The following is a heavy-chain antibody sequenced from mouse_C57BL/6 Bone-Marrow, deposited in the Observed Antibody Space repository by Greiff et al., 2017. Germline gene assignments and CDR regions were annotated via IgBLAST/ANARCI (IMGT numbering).Heavy chain of an antibody. J-gene: IGHJ3*01. D-gene: IGHD1-1*01. Sequence: EVKVVESGGGLVKPGGSLKLSCAASGFTFSDYGMHWVRQAPEKGLEWVAYISSGSSTIYYADTVKGRFTISRDNAKNTLFLQMTSLRSEDTAMYYCARLIRAYWGQGTLVTVSA. CDR1: GFTFSDYG. V-gene: IGHV5-17*01. CDR2: ISSGSSTI. CDR3: ARLIRAY.